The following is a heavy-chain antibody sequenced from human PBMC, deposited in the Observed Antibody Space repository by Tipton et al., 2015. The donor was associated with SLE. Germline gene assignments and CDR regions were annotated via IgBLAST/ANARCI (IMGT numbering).Heavy chain of an antibody. CDR3: ARRSSSLDY. CDR1: GASISSSSYY. CDR2: IYYSGST. V-gene: IGHV4-39*01. D-gene: IGHD2-2*01. Sequence: TLSLTCTVSGASISSSSYYWGWIRQPPGKGLEWIGNIYYSGSTNYNPSLKSRVTISLDTSKNQFSLKLSSVTAADTAVFYCARRSSSLDYWGQGILVTVSS. J-gene: IGHJ4*02.